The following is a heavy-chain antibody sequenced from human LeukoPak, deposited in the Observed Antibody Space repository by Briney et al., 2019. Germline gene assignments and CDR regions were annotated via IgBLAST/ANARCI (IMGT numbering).Heavy chain of an antibody. V-gene: IGHV1-2*02. CDR3: ARGEQWLARY. Sequence: ASVKVSCKASGYSFTDYYIHWVRQAPGQGLEWMGWINPNSGDTNYAQNLHSRITMTRDWSINTAYLEVSSLKSDDTVVFYCARGEQWLARYWGQGTLVTVSS. CDR1: GYSFTDYY. CDR2: INPNSGDT. J-gene: IGHJ4*02. D-gene: IGHD6-19*01.